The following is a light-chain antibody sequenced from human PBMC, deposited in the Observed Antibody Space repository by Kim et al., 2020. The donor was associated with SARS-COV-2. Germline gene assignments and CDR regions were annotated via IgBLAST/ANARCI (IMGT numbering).Light chain of an antibody. V-gene: IGLV3-19*01. Sequence: SSELTQDPAVSVALGQTVRITCQGDSLRSYYASWYQQRPGQAPVVVIYGKNNRPSGIPDRFSGSSSGNTASLTITGAQAEDEAEYYCNSRDSSGNHVVFG. J-gene: IGLJ2*01. CDR1: SLRSYY. CDR3: NSRDSSGNHVV. CDR2: GKN.